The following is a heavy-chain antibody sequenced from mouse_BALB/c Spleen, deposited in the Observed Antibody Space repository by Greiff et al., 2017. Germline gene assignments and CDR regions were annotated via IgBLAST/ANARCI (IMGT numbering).Heavy chain of an antibody. D-gene: IGHD2-4*01. CDR1: GFSLTDYG. J-gene: IGHJ3*01. CDR3: AKHKDYDYGWFAY. Sequence: VQGVESGPGLVAPSQSLSITCTVSGFSLTDYGVSWIRQPPGKGLEWLGVIWGGGSTYYNSALKSRLSISKDNSKSQVFLKMNSLQTDDTAMYYCAKHKDYDYGWFAYWGQGTLVTVSA. V-gene: IGHV2-6-5*01. CDR2: IWGGGST.